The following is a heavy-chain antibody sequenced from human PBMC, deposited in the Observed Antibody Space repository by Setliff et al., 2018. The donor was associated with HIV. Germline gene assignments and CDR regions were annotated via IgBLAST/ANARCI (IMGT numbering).Heavy chain of an antibody. J-gene: IGHJ6*02. CDR2: INPSGGST. CDR1: GYTFTSYY. D-gene: IGHD3-10*01. V-gene: IGHV1-46*01. CDR3: ARDLRLHLDDIYGSGTVYGMDV. Sequence: ASVKVSCKSSGYTFTSYYMHWVRQAPGQGLEWMGIINPSGGSTSYAQKFQDRVTMTRDTSTSTVYMELSSLRSEDTAVYYCARDLRLHLDDIYGSGTVYGMDVWGQGTTVTVSS.